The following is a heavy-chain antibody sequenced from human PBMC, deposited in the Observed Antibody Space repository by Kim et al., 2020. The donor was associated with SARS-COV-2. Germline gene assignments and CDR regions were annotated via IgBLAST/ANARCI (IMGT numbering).Heavy chain of an antibody. V-gene: IGHV3-30*04. CDR2: ISYDGSNK. Sequence: GGSLRLSCAASGFTFSSYAMHWVRQAPGKGLEWVAVISYDGSNKYYADSVKGRFTISRDNSKNTLYLQMNSLRAEDTAVYYCARGASARSPYFDYWGQGT. J-gene: IGHJ4*02. CDR3: ARGASARSPYFDY. D-gene: IGHD1-26*01. CDR1: GFTFSSYA.